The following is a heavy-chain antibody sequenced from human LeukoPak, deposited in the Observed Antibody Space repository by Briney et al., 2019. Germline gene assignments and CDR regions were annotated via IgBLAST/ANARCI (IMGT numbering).Heavy chain of an antibody. CDR3: ATRSPNDYGYYRGAFEI. J-gene: IGHJ3*02. Sequence: SENLSLTCTVSGGSICSYYWIWIRQPPGKGLQWIGDIYNSGSTNYNPSLKSRVAISVDTSKNQFSLKLSSVTAADTAVYYCATRSPNDYGYYRGAFEIWGPGKRVTVSS. V-gene: IGHV4-59*01. CDR2: IYNSGST. CDR1: GGSICSYY. D-gene: IGHD5-18*01.